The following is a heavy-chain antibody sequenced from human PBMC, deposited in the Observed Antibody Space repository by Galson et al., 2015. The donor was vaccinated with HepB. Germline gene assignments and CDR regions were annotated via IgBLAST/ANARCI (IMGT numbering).Heavy chain of an antibody. CDR1: GFTFSSYG. V-gene: IGHV3-30*02. CDR2: IRYDGSNT. J-gene: IGHJ3*02. CDR3: AKDEPSMVRPLDI. Sequence: SLRLSCAASGFTFSSYGMHWVRQAPGKGLEWVAFIRYDGSNTYYADSVKGRFTISRDNSKNTLYLQMNSLRAEDTAVYYCAKDEPSMVRPLDIWGQGTMVTVSS. D-gene: IGHD3-10*01.